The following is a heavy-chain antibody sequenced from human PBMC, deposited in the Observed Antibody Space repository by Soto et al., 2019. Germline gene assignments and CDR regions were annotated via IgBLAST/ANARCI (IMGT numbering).Heavy chain of an antibody. CDR2: IYYSGST. V-gene: IGHV4-31*03. D-gene: IGHD5-18*01. CDR3: ARAPFSSNTYGYGGAFDY. Sequence: QVQLQESGPGLVKPSQTLSLTCTVSGGSISSGGYYWSWIRQHPGKGLEWIGYIYYSGSTYYNPSLKSRLTISVDTSQNNFSLKLSSVTAADTALYYCARAPFSSNTYGYGGAFDYWGQGTLVTVSS. J-gene: IGHJ4*02. CDR1: GGSISSGGYY.